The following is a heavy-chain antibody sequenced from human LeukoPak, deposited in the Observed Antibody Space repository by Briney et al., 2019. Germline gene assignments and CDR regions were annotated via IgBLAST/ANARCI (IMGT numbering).Heavy chain of an antibody. Sequence: SQTLSLTCAIPRDSVSSNSAAWNWIRQSPSRGLEWLGRTYCRSKWYNDYAVSVKSRITINPDTSKNQFSLQLNSVTPEDTAVYYCARGRDREMATDYWGQGTLVTVSS. CDR1: RDSVSSNSAA. D-gene: IGHD5-12*01. V-gene: IGHV6-1*01. CDR3: ARGRDREMATDY. J-gene: IGHJ4*02. CDR2: TYCRSKWYN.